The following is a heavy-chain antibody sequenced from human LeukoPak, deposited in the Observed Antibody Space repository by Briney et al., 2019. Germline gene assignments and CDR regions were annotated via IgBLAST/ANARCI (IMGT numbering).Heavy chain of an antibody. CDR3: ARDLGSSSWYEVDY. CDR2: INSDGSST. Sequence: GGSLGLSCAASGFTFSSYWMHWIRQAPGKGLVWVSRINSDGSSTSYADSVKGRFTISRDNAKNTLYLQMNSLRAEDTAVYYCARDLGSSSWYEVDYWGQGTLVTVSS. J-gene: IGHJ4*02. V-gene: IGHV3-74*01. D-gene: IGHD6-13*01. CDR1: GFTFSSYW.